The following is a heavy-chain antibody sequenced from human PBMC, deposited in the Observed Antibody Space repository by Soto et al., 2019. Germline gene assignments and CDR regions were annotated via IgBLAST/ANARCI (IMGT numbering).Heavy chain of an antibody. J-gene: IGHJ5*02. Sequence: ASVKVSCKASGYTFTSYAMHWVRQAPGQRLEWMGWINAGNGNTKYSQKFQGRVTITRDTSASTAYMELSSLRSEDMAVYYCASPRGFGANTNWFDPWGQGTLVTVSS. CDR3: ASPRGFGANTNWFDP. CDR2: INAGNGNT. D-gene: IGHD3-3*01. V-gene: IGHV1-3*01. CDR1: GYTFTSYA.